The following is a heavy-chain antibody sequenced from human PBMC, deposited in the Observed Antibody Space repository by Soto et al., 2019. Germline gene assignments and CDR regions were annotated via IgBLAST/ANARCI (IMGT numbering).Heavy chain of an antibody. CDR3: AREGLGRRIIRPYYHDGMDV. CDR2: ISSNGRTL. D-gene: IGHD3-3*01. V-gene: IGHV3-48*03. Sequence: EMQLVESGGGLVQPGGSLRLSCAASGFTFSNYEFNWVRQAPGKGLEWVSYISSNGRTLYYAASLTGRFTISRDEASNSLSLQLNSLRADDTAVYYCAREGLGRRIIRPYYHDGMDVWGHGTTVIVSS. CDR1: GFTFSNYE. J-gene: IGHJ6*02.